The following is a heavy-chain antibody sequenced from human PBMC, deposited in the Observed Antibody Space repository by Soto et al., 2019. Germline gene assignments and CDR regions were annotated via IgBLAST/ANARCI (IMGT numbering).Heavy chain of an antibody. CDR2: MYYSGTS. Sequence: SETLSLTCSVSGGSMINYYGSWIRQTPEKGLEWIGYMYYSGTSNYNSSLKSRVTISVDTSKNQFSLKLSSVTAAGTATYYCVRSGHSFGGVSWGLGTLVTVSS. CDR1: GGSMINYY. V-gene: IGHV4-59*01. J-gene: IGHJ4*02. D-gene: IGHD3-16*01. CDR3: VRSGHSFGGVS.